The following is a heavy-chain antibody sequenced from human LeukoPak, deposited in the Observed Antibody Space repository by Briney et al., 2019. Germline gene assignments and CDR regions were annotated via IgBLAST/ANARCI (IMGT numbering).Heavy chain of an antibody. V-gene: IGHV4-59*01. CDR1: GGSINCYY. CDR2: IYYSGSI. Sequence: SETLSLTCTVSGGSINCYYWSWIRQPPGKGPEWIGYIYYSGSINYNPSLKSRVTISVDTSKNQFSLKLSSVTAADTAVYYCARDPFTWYFDLWGRGTLVTVSS. D-gene: IGHD3-10*01. CDR3: ARDPFTWYFDL. J-gene: IGHJ2*01.